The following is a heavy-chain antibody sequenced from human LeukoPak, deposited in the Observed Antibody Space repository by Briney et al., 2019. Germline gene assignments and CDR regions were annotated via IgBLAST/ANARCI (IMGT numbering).Heavy chain of an antibody. J-gene: IGHJ4*02. V-gene: IGHV1-69*01. CDR3: ASSGYSSSWYYFDY. Sequence: SVKVSCKASGGTFSSYAISWVRQAPGQGVEWMGGIIPIFGTANYAQKFQGRVTITADESTSTAYMELSSLRSEDTAVYYCASSGYSSSWYYFDYWGQGTLVTVSS. CDR1: GGTFSSYA. CDR2: IIPIFGTA. D-gene: IGHD6-13*01.